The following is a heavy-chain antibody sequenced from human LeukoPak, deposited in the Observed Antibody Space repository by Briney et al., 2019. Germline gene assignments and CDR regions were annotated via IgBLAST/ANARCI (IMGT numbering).Heavy chain of an antibody. CDR1: GFTFDSFG. Sequence: AGGSLRLSCAASGFTFDSFGMHWVRQAPGKGLEWLAVIPYDGGYTYYADSVKGRVTISRDNSKNTVYLQLNSLRADDTAVYFWAKDHADIVVLPGAHIDYWGQGTLVTVSS. D-gene: IGHD2-2*01. CDR2: IPYDGGYT. J-gene: IGHJ4*02. CDR3: AKDHADIVVLPGAHIDY. V-gene: IGHV3-30*18.